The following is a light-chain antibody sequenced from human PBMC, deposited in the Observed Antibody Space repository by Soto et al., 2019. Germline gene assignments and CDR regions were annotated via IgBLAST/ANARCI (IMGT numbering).Light chain of an antibody. CDR3: GSYTSSTLVL. Sequence: QSVLTQPASVSGSPGQSITISCTGTSSDVSGYNYVSWYQQHPDKAPKLIIFGVSNRPSGISNRFSASKSGNTASLTISGLQAEDEADYYCGSYTSSTLVLFGGGTK. CDR2: GVS. V-gene: IGLV2-14*01. J-gene: IGLJ2*01. CDR1: SSDVSGYNY.